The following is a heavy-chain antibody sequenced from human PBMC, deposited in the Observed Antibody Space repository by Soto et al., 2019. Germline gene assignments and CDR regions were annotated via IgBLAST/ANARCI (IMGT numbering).Heavy chain of an antibody. V-gene: IGHV2-5*02. J-gene: IGHJ5*02. CDR3: AHRRSLWFGELLYRYNWFDP. D-gene: IGHD3-10*01. Sequence: SGPTLVNPTQTLTLTCTFSGFSLSTSGVGVGSIRQPPGKALEWLALIYWDDDKRYSPSLKSRLTITKDTSKNQVVLTMTNMDPVDTATYYCAHRRSLWFGELLYRYNWFDPWGQGTLVTVSS. CDR1: GFSLSTSGVG. CDR2: IYWDDDK.